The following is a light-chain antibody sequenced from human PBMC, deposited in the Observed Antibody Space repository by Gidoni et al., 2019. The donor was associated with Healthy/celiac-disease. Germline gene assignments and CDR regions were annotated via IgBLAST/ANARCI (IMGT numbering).Light chain of an antibody. Sequence: DIQMTQSPSSLSASVGDRVTITCQASQDISNYLNWYQQKPGKAPKLLIYDASNLETGVPSRFSGSGSWIDFTFTISSLQPEDIATYYCQQYDNLPLTFGGGTKVEIK. CDR2: DAS. J-gene: IGKJ4*01. CDR1: QDISNY. CDR3: QQYDNLPLT. V-gene: IGKV1-33*01.